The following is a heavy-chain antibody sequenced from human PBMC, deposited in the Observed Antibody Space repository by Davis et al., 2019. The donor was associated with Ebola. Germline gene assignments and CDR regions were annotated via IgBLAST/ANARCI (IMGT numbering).Heavy chain of an antibody. CDR2: ICHSGST. J-gene: IGHJ4*02. Sequence: SETLSLTCTVSGYSISSGSCWGWIRQPPGKGLEWIGAICHSGSTYYNPSLKSRLTISVDTSKNQFSLKLSSVTAADTAVYYCARGALIAAAGTGKDFDYWGQGTLVTVSS. V-gene: IGHV4-38-2*02. CDR1: GYSISSGSC. D-gene: IGHD6-13*01. CDR3: ARGALIAAAGTGKDFDY.